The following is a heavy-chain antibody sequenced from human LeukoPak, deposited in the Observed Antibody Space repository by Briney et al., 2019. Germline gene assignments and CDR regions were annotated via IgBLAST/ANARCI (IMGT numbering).Heavy chain of an antibody. CDR2: IYCGGYT. V-gene: IGHV3-66*01. CDR3: ARRLEYSGSKGVFDY. J-gene: IGHJ4*02. D-gene: IGHD1-26*01. Sequence: GGSLRLSCAASGFTVTTNYMTWVRQAPGKGLEWVSIIYCGGYTDYADSVKGRFTISRDNPKNTLDLQMNSLRAEDTAVYYCARRLEYSGSKGVFDYWGQGTLVTVYS. CDR1: GFTVTTNY.